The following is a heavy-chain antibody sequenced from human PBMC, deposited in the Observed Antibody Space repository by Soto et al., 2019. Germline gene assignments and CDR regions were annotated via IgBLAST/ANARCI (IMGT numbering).Heavy chain of an antibody. D-gene: IGHD3-10*01. CDR1: GGSFSGYY. Sequence: SETLSLTCAVYGGSFSGYYWSWIRQPPGKGLEWIGEINHSGSTNYNPSLKSRVTISVDTSKNQFSLKLSSVTAADTAVYYCAIRIGSGSSNQFLPNWFDPWGQGTLVTVSS. V-gene: IGHV4-34*01. J-gene: IGHJ5*02. CDR2: INHSGST. CDR3: AIRIGSGSSNQFLPNWFDP.